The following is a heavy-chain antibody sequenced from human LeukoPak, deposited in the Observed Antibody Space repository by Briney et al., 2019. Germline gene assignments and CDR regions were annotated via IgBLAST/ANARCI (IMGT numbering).Heavy chain of an antibody. CDR1: GSTVSSNY. CDR3: ARVRDGYNKEGAYFDY. J-gene: IGHJ4*02. CDR2: IYSGGST. D-gene: IGHD5-24*01. V-gene: IGHV3-66*01. Sequence: GGSLRLSCAASGSTVSSNYMSWVRQAPGKGLEWVSVIYSGGSTYYADSVKGRFTISRDNSKNTLYLHMNSLRAEDTAVYYCARVRDGYNKEGAYFDYWGQGTLVTVSS.